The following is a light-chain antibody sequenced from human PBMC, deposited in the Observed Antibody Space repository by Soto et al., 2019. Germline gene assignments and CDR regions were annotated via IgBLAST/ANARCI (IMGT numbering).Light chain of an antibody. Sequence: QSALTQPASVSGSPGQSIAISCTGVRTDVADGYDYVSWYQQHPGQAPQLIIYDVSNRPSGVSDRFSGSKSGNTASLTISGLQAEDEAEYYCTSYTRSTPFYVFGTGTKLTV. CDR1: RTDVADGYDY. J-gene: IGLJ1*01. CDR3: TSYTRSTPFYV. CDR2: DVS. V-gene: IGLV2-14*03.